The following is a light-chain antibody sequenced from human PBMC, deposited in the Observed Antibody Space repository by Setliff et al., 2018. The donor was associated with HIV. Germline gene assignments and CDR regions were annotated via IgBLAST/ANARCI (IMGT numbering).Light chain of an antibody. Sequence: NFMLTQPHSVSESPGKTVTISCTRSSGSILANYVQWYQHRPGSSPTTVIRDNKERPSGVPERFSGPVDRSINSASLTISGLKTEDEADYFCQSYDGSTWVFGGGTQLTVL. CDR2: DNK. V-gene: IGLV6-57*01. CDR3: QSYDGSTWV. J-gene: IGLJ3*02. CDR1: SGSILANY.